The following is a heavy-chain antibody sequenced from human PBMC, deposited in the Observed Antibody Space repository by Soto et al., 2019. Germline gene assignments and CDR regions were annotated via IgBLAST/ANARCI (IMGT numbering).Heavy chain of an antibody. CDR2: IYYSGST. D-gene: IGHD3-10*02. CDR3: ASVRGGYYYAMDV. J-gene: IGHJ6*02. V-gene: IGHV4-59*12. CDR1: GGSISIYY. Sequence: SETLSLTCTVSGGSISIYYWSWIRQPPGKGLEWIGYIYYSGSTNYNPSLKSRVTISVDTSKNQFSLKLSSVTAADTAVYYCASVRGGYYYAMDVWGQGTTVT.